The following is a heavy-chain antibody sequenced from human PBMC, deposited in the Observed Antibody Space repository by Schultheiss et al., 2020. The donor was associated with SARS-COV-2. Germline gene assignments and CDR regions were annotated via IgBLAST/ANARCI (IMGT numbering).Heavy chain of an antibody. V-gene: IGHV3-23*01. J-gene: IGHJ4*02. CDR3: AREEEAYYDFWSGYSRSSSDYYFDN. D-gene: IGHD3-3*01. CDR1: GFTFSSYA. Sequence: GGSLRLSCAASGFTFSSYAMSWVRQAPGKGLEWVSAISGGSTYYADPVKGRFTISRDNSKNSLYLQMNSLRAEDTAVYYCAREEEAYYDFWSGYSRSSSDYYFDNWGQGTLVTVSS. CDR2: ISGGST.